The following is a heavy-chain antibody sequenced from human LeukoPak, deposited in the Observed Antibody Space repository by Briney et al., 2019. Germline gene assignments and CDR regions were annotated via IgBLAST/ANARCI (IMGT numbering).Heavy chain of an antibody. V-gene: IGHV4-59*01. CDR1: GGSISSYY. J-gene: IGHJ4*02. D-gene: IGHD4-17*01. Sequence: SETLSLTCSVYGGSISSYYWSWIRQPPGKGLEWIGYIYYSGSTNYNPSLKSRVTISVDTSKNQFSLKLSSVTAADTAVYYCARLGDYVFDYWGQGTLVTVSS. CDR2: IYYSGST. CDR3: ARLGDYVFDY.